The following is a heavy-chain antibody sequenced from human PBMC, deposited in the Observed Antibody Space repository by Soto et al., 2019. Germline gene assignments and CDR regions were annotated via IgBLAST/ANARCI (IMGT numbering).Heavy chain of an antibody. CDR1: GFTFGSYA. D-gene: IGHD3-10*01. V-gene: IGHV3-23*01. CDR2: ISGSGGST. J-gene: IGHJ4*02. CDR3: AKVMVRGVINSCDY. Sequence: GGSLRLSCAASGFTFGSYAMSWVRQAPGKGLEWVSAISGSGGSTYYADSVKGRFTISRDNSKNTLYLQMNSLRAEDTAVYYCAKVMVRGVINSCDYWGQGTLVTVSS.